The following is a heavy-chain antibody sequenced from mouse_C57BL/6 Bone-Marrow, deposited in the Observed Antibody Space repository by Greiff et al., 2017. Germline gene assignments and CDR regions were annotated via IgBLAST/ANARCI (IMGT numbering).Heavy chain of an antibody. D-gene: IGHD2-4*01. CDR3: ARDDYENAMDY. J-gene: IGHJ4*01. CDR1: GYTFTDYY. Sequence: VQLQQSGPVLVKPGASVKMSCKASGYTFTDYYMNWVKQSHGKSLEWIGVINPYNGGTSYNQKFKGKATLTVDESSSTAYMELNSLTSEDSAVYYCARDDYENAMDYWGQGTSVTVSS. CDR2: INPYNGGT. V-gene: IGHV1-19*01.